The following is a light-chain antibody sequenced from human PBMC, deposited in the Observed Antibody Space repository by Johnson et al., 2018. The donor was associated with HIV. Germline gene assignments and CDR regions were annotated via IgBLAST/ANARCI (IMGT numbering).Light chain of an antibody. V-gene: IGLV1-51*01. J-gene: IGLJ1*01. Sequence: QAVLTQPPSVSAAPGQKVTVSCSGSSSNIGNNFVSWYQQVPGTAPKLLIYDTDKRPSGIPDRFSGSKSGTSATLGISGLQTGAEADYYCGTWDNSLSAGVFGSGTKVTAL. CDR2: DTD. CDR1: SSNIGNNF. CDR3: GTWDNSLSAGV.